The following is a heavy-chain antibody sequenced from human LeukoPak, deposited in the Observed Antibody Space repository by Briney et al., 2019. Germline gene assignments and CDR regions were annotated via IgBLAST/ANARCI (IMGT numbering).Heavy chain of an antibody. CDR3: ARGGRNGRQYYFDY. CDR1: GGSISSYY. J-gene: IGHJ4*02. D-gene: IGHD1-1*01. CDR2: IYSSGST. V-gene: IGHV4-4*07. Sequence: PSETLSLTCTVSGGSISSYYWNWIRQPAGKGLEWIGRIYSSGSTDYNPSLKSRVTISVDTSKNQFSLKLSSVTAADTAVYYCARGGRNGRQYYFDYWGQGTLVTVSS.